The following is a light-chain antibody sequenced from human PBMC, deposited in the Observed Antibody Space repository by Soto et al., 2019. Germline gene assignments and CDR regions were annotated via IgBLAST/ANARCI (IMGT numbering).Light chain of an antibody. Sequence: DIQMTQSPSTLSASVGDRVTITCRASQSINDWLAWYQQKPGKAPNLLIYKASSLQSGVPSRFSGSGSGTESTLTISSLQPDDFATFYSQQYLGHPWTFGQGPKVEIK. CDR1: QSINDW. J-gene: IGKJ1*01. CDR3: QQYLGHPWT. V-gene: IGKV1-5*03. CDR2: KAS.